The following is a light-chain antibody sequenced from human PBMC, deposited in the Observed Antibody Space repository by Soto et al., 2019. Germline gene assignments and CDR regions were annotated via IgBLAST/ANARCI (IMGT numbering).Light chain of an antibody. CDR3: HQYTYWPKT. V-gene: IGKV3-15*01. J-gene: IGKJ1*01. CDR2: DAS. Sequence: EIVMTQSPATLSVSPGERATLSCRASQSVSSNLAWYQQKPGHAPRLLIYDASTRATGIPARFSGSGSGTEFTLTISSLQSEDFAVYYCHQYTYWPKTFGQGTKVEIK. CDR1: QSVSSN.